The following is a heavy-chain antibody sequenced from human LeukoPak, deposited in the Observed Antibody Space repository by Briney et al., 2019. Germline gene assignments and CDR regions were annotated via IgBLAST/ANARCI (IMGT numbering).Heavy chain of an antibody. V-gene: IGHV3-48*03. CDR3: AKDAPRSSGWFFLDY. CDR1: GFTFSNYE. CDR2: ISVGGGSI. Sequence: PGGSLRLSCAAFGFTFSNYEMNWVRQAPGKGLEWVSYISVGGGSISYADSVKGRFTISRDNAKNSLYLQMNSLRAEDTAVYYCAKDAPRSSGWFFLDYWGQGTLVTVSS. D-gene: IGHD6-19*01. J-gene: IGHJ4*02.